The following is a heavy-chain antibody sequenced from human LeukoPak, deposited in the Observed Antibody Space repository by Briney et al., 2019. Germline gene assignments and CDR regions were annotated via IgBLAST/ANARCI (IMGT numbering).Heavy chain of an antibody. CDR3: VKAQYDFWSGLDY. CDR1: GFTFSRYP. J-gene: IGHJ4*02. V-gene: IGHV3-64D*09. Sequence: GGSLRLSRSASGFTFSRYPMHWVRQAPGKGLEYYADSVKGRFTISRDNSKNTLYLQMSSLRTEDTAIYYCVKAQYDFWSGLDYWGQGALVTVS. D-gene: IGHD3-3*01.